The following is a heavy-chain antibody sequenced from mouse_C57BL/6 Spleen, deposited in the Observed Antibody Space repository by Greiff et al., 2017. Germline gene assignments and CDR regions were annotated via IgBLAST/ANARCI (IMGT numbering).Heavy chain of an antibody. D-gene: IGHD2-4*01. Sequence: QVQLQQPGAELVKPGASVKLSCKASGYTFTSYWMHWVKQRPGQGLEWIGMIHPNSGSTNYNEKFKSKATLTVDKSSSTAYMQLSSLTSEDSAVYYCARSEGYDYWFAYWGQVTLVTVSA. V-gene: IGHV1-64*01. CDR1: GYTFTSYW. CDR3: ARSEGYDYWFAY. J-gene: IGHJ3*01. CDR2: IHPNSGST.